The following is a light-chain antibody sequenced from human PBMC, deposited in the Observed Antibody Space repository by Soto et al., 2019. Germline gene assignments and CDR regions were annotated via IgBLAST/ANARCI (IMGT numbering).Light chain of an antibody. CDR2: DDN. V-gene: IGLV6-57*04. J-gene: IGLJ2*01. Sequence: LTQPHSVSESPGKTVTISCTRSSGSIASNYVQWYQQRPGSAPTSVIYDDNQKPSGVPDRFSGSIDSSSNSASLTNSGLKTEDEADYYCHSYDSDNVIFGGGTKLTVL. CDR3: HSYDSDNVI. CDR1: SGSIASNY.